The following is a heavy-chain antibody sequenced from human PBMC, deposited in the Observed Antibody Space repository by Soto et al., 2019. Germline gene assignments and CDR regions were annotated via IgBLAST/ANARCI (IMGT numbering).Heavy chain of an antibody. Sequence: PGGSLRLSCVSSLFNFGTPDMHWVRQVTGKGLEWVAGIGTLFDRFYPDSVKGRFTISRENAKTSVFLQMNKLRTGDTGIYYCARGRSNDFVSSPPPMFDPRGQGTLVTVSS. CDR3: ARGRSNDFVSSPPPMFDP. CDR1: LFNFGTPD. D-gene: IGHD1-1*01. CDR2: IGTLFDR. V-gene: IGHV3-13*01. J-gene: IGHJ5*02.